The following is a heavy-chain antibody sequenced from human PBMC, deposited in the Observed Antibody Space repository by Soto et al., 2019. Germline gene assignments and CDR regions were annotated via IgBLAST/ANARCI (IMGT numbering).Heavy chain of an antibody. V-gene: IGHV3-11*05. CDR3: ARDRYYGSGSSGGMDV. CDR2: ISSSSSYT. CDR1: GFTFSDYY. J-gene: IGHJ6*02. Sequence: QVQLVESGGGLVKPGGSLRLSCAASGFTFSDYYMSWIRQAPGKGLEWVSYISSSSSYTNYADSVKGRFTISRDNAKNSLYLQMSSLRAEDTAVYYCARDRYYGSGSSGGMDVWGQGTTVTVSS. D-gene: IGHD3-10*01.